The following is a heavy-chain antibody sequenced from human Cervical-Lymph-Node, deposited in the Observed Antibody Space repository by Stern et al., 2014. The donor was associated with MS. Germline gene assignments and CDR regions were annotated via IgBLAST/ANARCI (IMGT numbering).Heavy chain of an antibody. J-gene: IGHJ4*02. CDR1: GHPLSELA. CDR3: ATDRGVK. Sequence: VQLEESGAEVKKPGASVTVSCNVAGHPLSELAMHWLRQLPTRGLEWMGQFDPEDGETVYAQQFQGRLSMPEDTSTGTAYRTLAAMRSEDTAVYYCATDRGVKWGQGTLVTVSS. D-gene: IGHD3-10*01. CDR2: FDPEDGET. V-gene: IGHV1-24*01.